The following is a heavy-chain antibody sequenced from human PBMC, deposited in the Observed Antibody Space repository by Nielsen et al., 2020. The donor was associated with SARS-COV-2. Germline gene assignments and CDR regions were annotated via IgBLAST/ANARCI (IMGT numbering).Heavy chain of an antibody. V-gene: IGHV3-30-3*01. CDR3: ARDLDWGMEVAFDI. J-gene: IGHJ3*02. CDR1: GFTFSSYA. CDR2: ISYDGSNK. Sequence: GESLKISCAASGFTFSSYAMHWVRQAPGKGLEWVAVISYDGSNKYYADSVKGRFTISRDNSKNTLYLQMNSLRAEDTAVYYCARDLDWGMEVAFDIWGQGTMVTVSS. D-gene: IGHD3-9*01.